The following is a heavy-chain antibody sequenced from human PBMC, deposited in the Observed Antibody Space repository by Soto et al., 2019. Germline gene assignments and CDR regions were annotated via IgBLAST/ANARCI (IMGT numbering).Heavy chain of an antibody. CDR3: ARGYDTALAPIF. Sequence: SXTLSRTCAVYGGSFSSYHWSWIRQTPGKGLEWIGEINHLTTTNYNPSLKSRVIISLDTPKNQFSLKLSSVTAADTAVYYCARGYDTALAPIFWGQGILVTVSS. D-gene: IGHD5-18*01. V-gene: IGHV4-34*01. J-gene: IGHJ4*02. CDR2: INHLTTT. CDR1: GGSFSSYH.